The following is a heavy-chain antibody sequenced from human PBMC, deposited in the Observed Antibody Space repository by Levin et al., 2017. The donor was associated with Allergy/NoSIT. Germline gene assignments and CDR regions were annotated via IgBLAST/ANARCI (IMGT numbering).Heavy chain of an antibody. CDR3: VREVDCRSINCYNHHYGHLDV. CDR2: IGTIGDT. J-gene: IGHJ2*01. Sequence: PGGSLRLSCAASGFIFSQYDMHWVRQARGKGLEWVSAIGTIGDTYYPDSVKGRFTISREDARNSLYLQMNSLRAGDTAGYYWVREVDCRSINCYNHHYGHLDVWGRGTLVTVSS. V-gene: IGHV3-13*01. CDR1: GFIFSQYD. D-gene: IGHD2-2*01.